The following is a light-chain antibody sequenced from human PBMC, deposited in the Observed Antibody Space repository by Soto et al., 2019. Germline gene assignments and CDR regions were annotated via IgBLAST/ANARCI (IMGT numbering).Light chain of an antibody. CDR2: GTS. V-gene: IGKV3-20*01. CDR3: QQYDRAPPIT. CDR1: QRVSRGY. Sequence: EIVLTQSPGTLSLSPGERATLSCRASQRVSRGYLAWYQQKPGPAPRLLIYGTSSRATGIPDRFSASGSGTDFPLTISRLEPEDFALYYCQQYDRAPPITFGQGTRLEI. J-gene: IGKJ5*01.